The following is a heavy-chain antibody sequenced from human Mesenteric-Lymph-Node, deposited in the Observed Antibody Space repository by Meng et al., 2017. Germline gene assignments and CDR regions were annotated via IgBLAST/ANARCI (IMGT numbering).Heavy chain of an antibody. J-gene: IGHJ4*02. V-gene: IGHV3-33*01. CDR1: GFTFRSYG. CDR2: IWYDGSNK. CDR3: ARDRGLLLMYYFDY. Sequence: QVRGGRSGGGGLRLGRSRRLSCAASGFTFRSYGMHGVRQAPGKGLEWVAVIWYDGSNKYYADSVKGRFTISRDNSKNTLYLQMNSLRAEDTAVYYCARDRGLLLMYYFDYWGQGTLVTVSS. D-gene: IGHD1-26*01.